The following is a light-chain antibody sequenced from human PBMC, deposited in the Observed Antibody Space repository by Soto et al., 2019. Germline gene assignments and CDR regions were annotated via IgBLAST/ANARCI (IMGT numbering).Light chain of an antibody. CDR3: SSLAGNNNLV. Sequence: QSALTQPPSASGSPGQSVTISCTGTSSDVGGYNYVSWYQQHPGKAPKLMISEVSKRPSGVPDRFSGSKSCNTASLTVSGRQAEDDADYYCSSLAGNNNLVFGGGTKLTVL. CDR2: EVS. V-gene: IGLV2-8*01. J-gene: IGLJ2*01. CDR1: SSDVGGYNY.